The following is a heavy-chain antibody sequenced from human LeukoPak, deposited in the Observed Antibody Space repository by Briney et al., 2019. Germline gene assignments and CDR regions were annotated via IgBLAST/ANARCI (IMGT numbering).Heavy chain of an antibody. CDR3: AKGKGSSISCSDY. V-gene: IGHV3-23*01. J-gene: IGHJ4*02. CDR2: ISDSGGST. D-gene: IGHD2-2*01. Sequence: GGSLRLSCAASGFTFGSYAMSWVRQAPGKGLEWVSLISDSGGSTYYADSVKGRFTISRDNSKNTLSLQMNSLRADDTAVYYCAKGKGSSISCSDYWGQGTLVTVSS. CDR1: GFTFGSYA.